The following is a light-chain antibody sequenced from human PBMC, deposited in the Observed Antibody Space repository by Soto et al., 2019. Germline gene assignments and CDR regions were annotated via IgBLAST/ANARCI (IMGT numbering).Light chain of an antibody. CDR1: QSVSSAY. CDR2: GAS. Sequence: EIVLTQSPGTLSLSPGERATLSCRASQSVSSAYLAWYQQIPGQAPRLLIYGASSRATGIPDRFSGSGSGTDCTPPTSGLEPEDFAVYYCQQSGSSFYTFGQGTKLEIK. J-gene: IGKJ2*01. V-gene: IGKV3-20*01. CDR3: QQSGSSFYT.